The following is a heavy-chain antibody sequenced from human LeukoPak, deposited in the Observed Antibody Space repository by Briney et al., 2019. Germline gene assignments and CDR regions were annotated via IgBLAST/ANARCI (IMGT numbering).Heavy chain of an antibody. J-gene: IGHJ4*02. Sequence: GGSLRLSCAASGFAFSSYDMNWVRQAPGRGMEWVSYISSSDSSIYYEDSVKGRFTISRDNAKKYLYLQMNSLRDEHTAVYYCARDWYSYASGSYVPFDYWGQGPLVTVSS. CDR1: GFAFSSYD. V-gene: IGHV3-48*02. CDR3: ARDWYSYASGSYVPFDY. D-gene: IGHD3-10*01. CDR2: ISSSDSSI.